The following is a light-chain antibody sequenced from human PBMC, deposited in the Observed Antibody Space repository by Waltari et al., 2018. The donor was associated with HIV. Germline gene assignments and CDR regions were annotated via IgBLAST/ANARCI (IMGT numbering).Light chain of an antibody. CDR2: DVT. CDR3: ASHSGSKDV. V-gene: IGLV2-8*01. Sequence: QSAWTQPPPASRCTGTPVTISSTGTRSAIESYNYVAWYQQYPGEAPNLLIYDVTKRPSGVPDRFSGSKSGNTASLTVSGLQAEDEADYYCASHSGSKDVFGGGTKLTVL. CDR1: RSAIESYNY. J-gene: IGLJ2*01.